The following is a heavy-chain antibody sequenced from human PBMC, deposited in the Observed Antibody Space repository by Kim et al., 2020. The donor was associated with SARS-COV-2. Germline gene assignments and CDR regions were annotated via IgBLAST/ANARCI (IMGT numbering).Heavy chain of an antibody. J-gene: IGHJ4*02. Sequence: CVGSVKGRFTISRDNAKNSLYLQMSSRRAEDTAVYYCARLEDYGDPFDYWGQGTLVTVSS. D-gene: IGHD4-17*01. V-gene: IGHV3-7*01. CDR3: ARLEDYGDPFDY.